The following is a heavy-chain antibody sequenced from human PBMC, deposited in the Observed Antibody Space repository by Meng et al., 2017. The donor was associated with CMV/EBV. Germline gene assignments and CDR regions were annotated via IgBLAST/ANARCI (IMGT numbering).Heavy chain of an antibody. Sequence: SVKVSCKASGYTFSSYAISWVRQAPGQGLEWMGGIIPILGIANYAQKFQGRVTITADKSTSTAYMELSSLRSEDTAVYYCARSAPSRSSTMIVVVIDPLYYYYGMDVWGQGTTVTVSS. J-gene: IGHJ6*02. V-gene: IGHV1-69*10. CDR3: ARSAPSRSSTMIVVVIDPLYYYYGMDV. CDR1: GYTFSSYA. D-gene: IGHD3-22*01. CDR2: IIPILGIA.